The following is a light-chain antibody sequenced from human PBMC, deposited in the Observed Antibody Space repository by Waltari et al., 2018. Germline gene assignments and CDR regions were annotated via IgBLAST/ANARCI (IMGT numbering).Light chain of an antibody. V-gene: IGKV3-11*01. J-gene: IGKJ2*01. CDR3: QQCSNWPPEYT. CDR2: DVS. Sequence: EIGLTQSPATLSLSPGERATLSCRASQSVSRHLAWYQQKPGQAPRLLIYDVSNRATGIPGRFSGSGSGTDFTLTISSLEPEDFAVYFCQQCSNWPPEYTFGQGTKLEIK. CDR1: QSVSRH.